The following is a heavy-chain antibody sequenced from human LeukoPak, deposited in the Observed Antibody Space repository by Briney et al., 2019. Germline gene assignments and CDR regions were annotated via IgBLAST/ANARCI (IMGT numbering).Heavy chain of an antibody. J-gene: IGHJ6*02. Sequence: ASVKVSCKASGGTFSSYAISWVRQAPGQGLEWMGGIIPIFGTANYAQRFQGRVTITADESTSTAYMELSSLRSEDTAVYYCARERGIVGATKLGYHYYGMDVWGQGTTVTVPS. CDR1: GGTFSSYA. D-gene: IGHD1-26*01. V-gene: IGHV1-69*13. CDR3: ARERGIVGATKLGYHYYGMDV. CDR2: IIPIFGTA.